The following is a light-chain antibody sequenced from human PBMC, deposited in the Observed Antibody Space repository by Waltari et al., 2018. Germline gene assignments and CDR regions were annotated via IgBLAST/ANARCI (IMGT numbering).Light chain of an antibody. CDR2: AAS. Sequence: DIQMTQSPSSLSASVGDRVIITCRASQPISGHLNWFQQKPGKAPTVLIYAASTLQSGVPSRFSGTRSGADFTLTISSLQPEDFATYFCQQTYSTSWTFGQGTKVELK. CDR3: QQTYSTSWT. CDR1: QPISGH. J-gene: IGKJ1*01. V-gene: IGKV1-39*01.